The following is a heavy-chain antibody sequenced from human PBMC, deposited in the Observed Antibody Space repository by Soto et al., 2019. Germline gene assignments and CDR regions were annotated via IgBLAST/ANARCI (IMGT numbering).Heavy chain of an antibody. CDR1: GYGFTTYG. CDR2: ISAHNGNT. D-gene: IGHD1-1*01. J-gene: IGHJ4*02. CDR3: ARGRYGDY. V-gene: IGHV1-18*01. Sequence: QVPLVQSGAEVKKHGASVKVSCKGSGYGFTTYGITWVRQAPGQGLEWMAWISAHNGNTNYAQKLQGRVTVTRDTSTSTAYMELRSLRSDDTAVYYCARGRYGDYWGQGALVTVSS.